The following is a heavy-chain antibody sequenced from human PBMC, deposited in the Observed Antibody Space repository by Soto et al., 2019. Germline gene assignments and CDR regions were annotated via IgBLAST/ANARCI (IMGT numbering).Heavy chain of an antibody. CDR3: VREFSGGYFDY. V-gene: IGHV1-46*01. CDR2: INCGGGGT. J-gene: IGHJ4*02. Sequence: QVQLVQSGAEVKKPGASVRVSCKASGYTFTNYYMHWVRQAPGQGLEWVGIINCGGGGTNYAQKFHGRVIMTRDTSTNTVYMDLSSLRSEDTAVYYCVREFSGGYFDYWGQGILVTVS. D-gene: IGHD3-10*01. CDR1: GYTFTNYY.